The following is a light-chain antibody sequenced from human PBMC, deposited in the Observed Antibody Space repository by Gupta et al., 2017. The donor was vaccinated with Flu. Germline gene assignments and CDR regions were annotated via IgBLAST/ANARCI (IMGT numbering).Light chain of an antibody. J-gene: IGLJ3*02. CDR2: ENI. Sequence: QSVLTQPPSVSAAPGQKVTISCSGSTSNIGNNYVFWYQQLPGTAPQLLIYENIIRHSAIPDRFSGSKSGTSATVRITGVQTGDEADYYWAAGDSRRSVVVFGGGTRLTVL. CDR3: AAGDSRRSVVV. V-gene: IGLV1-51*02. CDR1: TSNIGNNY.